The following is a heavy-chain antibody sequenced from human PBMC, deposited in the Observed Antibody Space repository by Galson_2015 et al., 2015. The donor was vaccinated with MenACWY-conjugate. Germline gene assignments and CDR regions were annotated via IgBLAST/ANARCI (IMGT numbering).Heavy chain of an antibody. CDR2: ISSDTTGK. CDR1: GFTFTSHA. J-gene: IGHJ5*02. CDR3: VRVAYAGVWGAFDP. Sequence: SLRLSCAASGFTFTSHALHWVRQAPGKGLQWVAVISSDTTGKFYAESVRGRFSISRDNYKNTVSLQMNSLRRDDTALYHCVRVAYAGVWGAFDPWGQGTLVTVSS. V-gene: IGHV3-30*01. D-gene: IGHD2-8*02.